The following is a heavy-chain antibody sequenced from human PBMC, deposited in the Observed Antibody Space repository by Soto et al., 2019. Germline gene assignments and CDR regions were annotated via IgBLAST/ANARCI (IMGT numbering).Heavy chain of an antibody. CDR1: GYSFTSDW. J-gene: IGHJ4*02. V-gene: IGHV5-51*01. CDR2: IYPGNSDT. Sequence: GESLKISCKGSGYSFTSDWIGWVRQMPGKGLGWMAIIYPGNSDTKSSPSFQGQVTISVDKSISIVYLQWSSLKASDTAIYYCSKQGIPNDYVDGWGQGTLVTVSS. CDR3: SKQGIPNDYVDG.